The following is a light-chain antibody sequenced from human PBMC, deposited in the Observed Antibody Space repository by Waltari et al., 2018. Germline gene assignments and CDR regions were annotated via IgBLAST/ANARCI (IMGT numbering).Light chain of an antibody. CDR3: QSYGSAHVM. V-gene: IGLV1-40*01. CDR1: TPNIGAGHD. CDR2: SNT. J-gene: IGLJ3*02. Sequence: QSVLTQPPSVSGAPGQRVTISCTGSTPNIGAGHDVHWYQSLPGTAPKLLIYSNTHRPAGVPDRFSGSRSGSSASLAITGLQTEDEATYYCQSYGSAHVMFGGGTQLTVL.